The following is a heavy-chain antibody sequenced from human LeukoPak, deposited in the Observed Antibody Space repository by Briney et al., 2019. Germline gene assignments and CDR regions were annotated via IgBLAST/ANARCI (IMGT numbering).Heavy chain of an antibody. CDR2: IYSSGST. D-gene: IGHD3-3*01. CDR3: ARIFGPVPKWTFDV. J-gene: IGHJ3*01. CDR1: GDSIRSYT. Sequence: SETLSLTCTVSGDSIRSYTWSWLRQPAGKPLEWIGRIYSSGSTKYNASLKSRVTMSIDTSKNQFSLNLNSVTAADSAVYFCARIFGPVPKWTFDVWGQGIMVTVSS. V-gene: IGHV4-4*07.